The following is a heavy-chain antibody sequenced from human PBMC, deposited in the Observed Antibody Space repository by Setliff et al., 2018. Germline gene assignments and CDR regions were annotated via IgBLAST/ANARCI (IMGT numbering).Heavy chain of an antibody. D-gene: IGHD3-22*01. J-gene: IGHJ4*02. CDR2: TNNYNFNT. Sequence: ASVKVSCKSSGYTFTNYGVTWVRQAPGQGLEWMGWTNNYNFNTQYAQKFQGRVTVTTDTSSTTAYMELKSLRSDDTAVYYCARINFYVSSGYYYAPDYWGREPWSPSPQ. CDR3: ARINFYVSSGYYYAPDY. CDR1: GYTFTNYG. V-gene: IGHV1-18*01.